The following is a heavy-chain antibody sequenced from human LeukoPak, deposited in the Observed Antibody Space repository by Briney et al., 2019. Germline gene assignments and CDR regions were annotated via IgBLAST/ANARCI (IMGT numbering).Heavy chain of an antibody. Sequence: GGSLRLSCAASGVTFSNYAMYWVCQAPRKGLGLVAVISSDGRKKYYTDSVKGQFTIFRETSKNTLVLEMNSLRLEDTAVYYFAREILRGVAFEYWGQGTMVTVSS. CDR3: AREILRGVAFEY. CDR1: GVTFSNYA. CDR2: ISSDGRKK. V-gene: IGHV3-30*04. D-gene: IGHD3-10*01. J-gene: IGHJ4*02.